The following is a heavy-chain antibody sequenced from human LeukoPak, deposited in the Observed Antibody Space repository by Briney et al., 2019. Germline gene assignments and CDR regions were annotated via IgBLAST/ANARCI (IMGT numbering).Heavy chain of an antibody. J-gene: IGHJ4*02. D-gene: IGHD1-26*01. V-gene: IGHV3-30*18. Sequence: PGRSLRLSCAASGFTFSTYGMHWVRQAPGKGLEWVAVISYDGSNEYFADSVKGRITISRDNSKNTLYLQMNSLRAEDTAVYYCAKASGGSYYGYFDYWGQGTLVTVSS. CDR1: GFTFSTYG. CDR3: AKASGGSYYGYFDY. CDR2: ISYDGSNE.